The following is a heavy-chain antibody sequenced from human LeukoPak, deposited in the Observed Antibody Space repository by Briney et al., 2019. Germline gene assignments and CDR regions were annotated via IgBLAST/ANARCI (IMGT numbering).Heavy chain of an antibody. Sequence: SETLSLTCTVSGGSISSYYWSWIRQPPGKGLEWIGYIYYSGSTNYNPSLKSRVTISVDTSKNQFSLKLSSVTAADTAVYYCARHHAGYYDSSGYLYFDYWGQGTLVTVSS. CDR2: IYYSGST. CDR3: ARHHAGYYDSSGYLYFDY. V-gene: IGHV4-59*08. J-gene: IGHJ4*02. D-gene: IGHD3-22*01. CDR1: GGSISSYY.